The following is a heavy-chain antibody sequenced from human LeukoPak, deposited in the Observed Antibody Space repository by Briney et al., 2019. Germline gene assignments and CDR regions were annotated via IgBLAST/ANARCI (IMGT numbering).Heavy chain of an antibody. CDR3: ARLMGERSLFDY. V-gene: IGHV3-53*01. CDR2: IYSGGST. J-gene: IGHJ4*02. Sequence: PGGSLRLSCAASGFTVSSNYMNWVRQAPGKGLEWVSIIYSGGSTYYADSVKGRFTISRDHSKNTLYLQMNSLRAEDTAVYYCARLMGERSLFDYWGQGVLVTVSS. D-gene: IGHD1-26*01. CDR1: GFTVSSNY.